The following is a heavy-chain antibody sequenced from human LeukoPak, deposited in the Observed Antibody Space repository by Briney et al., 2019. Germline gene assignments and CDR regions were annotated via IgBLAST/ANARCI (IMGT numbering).Heavy chain of an antibody. CDR1: GYTFTSYA. CDR2: INTNTGNP. D-gene: IGHD6-25*01. V-gene: IGHV7-4-1*02. J-gene: IGHJ6*03. Sequence: ASVKVSCKASGYTFTSYAMNWVRQAPGQGLEWMGWINTNTGNPTYAQGFTGRFVFSLDTSVSTAYLQISSLKAEDTAVYYCARAGIAAYYYYYYMDVWGKGTTVTVSS. CDR3: ARAGIAAYYYYYYMDV.